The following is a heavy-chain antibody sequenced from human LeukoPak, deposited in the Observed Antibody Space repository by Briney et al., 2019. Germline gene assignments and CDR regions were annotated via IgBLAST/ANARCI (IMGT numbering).Heavy chain of an antibody. D-gene: IGHD3-10*01. CDR2: ISDDGNNE. Sequence: GGSLRLSCAASGFIFSTYGMHWVRQAPGKGLEWVAVISDDGNNEYYTDSVKGRFTISRDNSKNTLYLQMNSLRAEDTAVCYCAKSRGFGENLFDYWGQGTLVTVSS. V-gene: IGHV3-30*18. CDR3: AKSRGFGENLFDY. CDR1: GFIFSTYG. J-gene: IGHJ4*02.